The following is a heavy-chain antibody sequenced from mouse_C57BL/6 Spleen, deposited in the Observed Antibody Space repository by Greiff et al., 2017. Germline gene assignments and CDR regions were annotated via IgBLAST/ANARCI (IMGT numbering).Heavy chain of an antibody. CDR2: IDPSDSET. V-gene: IGHV1-52*01. Sequence: QFQLQQPGAELVRPGSSVKLSCKASGYTFPSYWLHWVKQRPIQGLEWIGNIDPSDSETHYNQKFKDKATLTVDKSSSTAYMQLSSLTSEDSAVYYCAREGLITAEFAYWGQGTLVTVSA. CDR1: GYTFPSYW. J-gene: IGHJ3*01. D-gene: IGHD1-1*01. CDR3: AREGLITAEFAY.